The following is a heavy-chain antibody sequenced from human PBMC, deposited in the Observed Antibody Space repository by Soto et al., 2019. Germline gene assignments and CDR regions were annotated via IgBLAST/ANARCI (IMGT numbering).Heavy chain of an antibody. CDR2: IWYDGSNK. CDR1: GFTFSSYG. D-gene: IGHD4-17*01. CDR3: ARGPRLRWRNDAFDI. V-gene: IGHV3-33*01. J-gene: IGHJ3*02. Sequence: QVQLVESGGGVVQPGRSLRLSCAASGFTFSSYGMHWVRQAPGKGLEWVAVIWYDGSNKYYADSVKGRFTISRDNSKNTLYLQMNSLRAEDTAVYYCARGPRLRWRNDAFDIWGQGTMVTVSS.